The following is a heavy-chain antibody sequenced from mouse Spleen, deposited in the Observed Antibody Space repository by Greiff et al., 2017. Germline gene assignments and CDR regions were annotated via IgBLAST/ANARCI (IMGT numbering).Heavy chain of an antibody. CDR2: INPNNGGT. Sequence: EVQLQQSGPELVKPGASVKIPCKASGYTFTDYNMDWVKQSHGKSLEWIGDINPNNGGTIYNQKFKGKATLTVDKSSSTAYMELRSLTSEDTAVYYCARSVIYYGNYAWFAYWGQGTLVTVSA. CDR1: GYTFTDYN. CDR3: ARSVIYYGNYAWFAY. D-gene: IGHD2-1*01. V-gene: IGHV1-18*01. J-gene: IGHJ3*01.